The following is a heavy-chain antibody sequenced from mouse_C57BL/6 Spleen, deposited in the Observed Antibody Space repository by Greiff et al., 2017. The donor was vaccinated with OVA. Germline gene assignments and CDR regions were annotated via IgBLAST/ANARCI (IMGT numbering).Heavy chain of an antibody. CDR1: GFTFSDYY. CDR3: ARPIYYDYDGAMDY. V-gene: IGHV5-12*01. D-gene: IGHD2-4*01. J-gene: IGHJ4*01. CDR2: ISNGGGST. Sequence: EVMLVESGGGLVQPGGSLKLSCAASGFTFSDYYMYWVRQTPEKRLEWVAYISNGGGSTYYPDTVKGRFTISRDNAKNTLYLQMSLLKSEDTAMYYCARPIYYDYDGAMDYWGQGTSVTVSS.